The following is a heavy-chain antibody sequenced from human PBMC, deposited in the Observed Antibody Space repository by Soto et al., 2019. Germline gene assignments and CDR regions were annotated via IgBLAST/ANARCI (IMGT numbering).Heavy chain of an antibody. V-gene: IGHV3-74*01. CDR1: GFTFSSYW. CDR2: VNPAGSAS. Sequence: EVPLVESGGGLVQPGGSLRLSCVGSGFTFSSYWMHWVRQVPGKGPVWVSRVNPAGSASSYADSVKGRFTVSRDNAKYTLYLDMNSLSAEEMAVYSCAAGGYSYGWGYWGQGTMVTVSS. D-gene: IGHD5-18*01. J-gene: IGHJ4*02. CDR3: AAGGYSYGWGY.